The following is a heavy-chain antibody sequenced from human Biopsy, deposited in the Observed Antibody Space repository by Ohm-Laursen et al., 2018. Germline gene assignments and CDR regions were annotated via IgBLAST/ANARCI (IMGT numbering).Heavy chain of an antibody. Sequence: GTLSLTCTVSGGSISSDYWSWIRQSPGKGLEWIGYISNRGSTNYNPSLRGRVTISVDTSKNQFSLRLSSVTAADTAVFFCARLYRLDDYWNDDPPDAFDVWGQGTRVTVSS. V-gene: IGHV4-59*01. D-gene: IGHD3-3*01. CDR2: ISNRGST. J-gene: IGHJ3*01. CDR3: ARLYRLDDYWNDDPPDAFDV. CDR1: GGSISSDY.